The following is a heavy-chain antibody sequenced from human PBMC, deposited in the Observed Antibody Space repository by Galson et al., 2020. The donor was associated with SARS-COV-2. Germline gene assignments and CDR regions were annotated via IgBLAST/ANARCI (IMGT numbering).Heavy chain of an antibody. CDR1: GFTFDDYG. J-gene: IGHJ3*02. CDR3: ARDNRMVLRFSAGAFDI. V-gene: IGHV3-20*01. D-gene: IGHD3-3*01. CDR2: INWNGGST. Sequence: GGSLRLSCAASGFTFDDYGMSWVRQAPGKGLEWVSGINWNGGSTGYADSVKGRFTISRDNAKNSLYLQMNSLRAEDTALYHCARDNRMVLRFSAGAFDIWGQGTMVTVSS.